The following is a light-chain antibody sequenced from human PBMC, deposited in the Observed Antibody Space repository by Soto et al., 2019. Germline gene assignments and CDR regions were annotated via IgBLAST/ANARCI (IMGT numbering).Light chain of an antibody. CDR2: HVS. J-gene: IGKJ4*01. CDR1: ESLAYSDGNTY. CDR3: MQGTDWPPR. V-gene: IGKV2-30*01. Sequence: DVVMTQSPLSLPVTLGQPASISCRSSESLAYSDGNTYLNWFQQRPGQSPRRLIYHVSKRDSGVPDRFSGSGSGTEFTLKISRVEAEDVGVYYCMQGTDWPPRFCAGTKVEIQ.